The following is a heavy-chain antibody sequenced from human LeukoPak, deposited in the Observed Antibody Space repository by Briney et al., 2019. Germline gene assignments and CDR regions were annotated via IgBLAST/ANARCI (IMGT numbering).Heavy chain of an antibody. J-gene: IGHJ4*01. Sequence: SETLSLTCTVSGGSISSGDYYWSWIRQPPGKGLEWIGYIYYTGSTYYNPSLGNRFLILVNTSNNQFSLILTSATAADTAVYYCARVADTATQYFDYWGHGTLVTVSS. CDR1: GGSISSGDYY. CDR2: IYYTGST. D-gene: IGHD5-18*01. CDR3: ARVADTATQYFDY. V-gene: IGHV4-30-4*01.